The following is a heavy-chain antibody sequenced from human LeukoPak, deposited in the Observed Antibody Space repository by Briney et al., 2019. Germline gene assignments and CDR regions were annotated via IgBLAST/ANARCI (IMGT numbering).Heavy chain of an antibody. Sequence: SETLSLTCTVSGGSISSYYWSWIRQPPGKGLEWIGSIYYSGSTYYNPSLKSRVTISVDASKNQFSLKLSSVTAADTAVYYCARGVVVAVTGWFDPWGQGTLVTVSS. J-gene: IGHJ5*02. CDR1: GGSISSYY. CDR2: IYYSGST. CDR3: ARGVVVAVTGWFDP. D-gene: IGHD2-15*01. V-gene: IGHV4-39*07.